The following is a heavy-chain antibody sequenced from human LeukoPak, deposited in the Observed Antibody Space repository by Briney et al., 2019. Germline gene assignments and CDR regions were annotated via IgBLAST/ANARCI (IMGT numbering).Heavy chain of an antibody. J-gene: IGHJ4*02. CDR3: ARMGTPMVWNYFDY. Sequence: ASVKVSCKASGYSFTDYYMHWVRQAPGQGLEWMGWIKPNSGGTHYAQKFQGRVTMTRDTSISTAYMDLSRLSGDDTAMYYCARMGTPMVWNYFDYWGQETLVTVSS. V-gene: IGHV1-2*02. CDR1: GYSFTDYY. CDR2: IKPNSGGT. D-gene: IGHD5-18*01.